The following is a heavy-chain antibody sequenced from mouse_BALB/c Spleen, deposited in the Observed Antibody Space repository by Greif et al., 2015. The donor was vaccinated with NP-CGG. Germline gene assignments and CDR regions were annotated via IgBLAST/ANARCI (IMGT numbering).Heavy chain of an antibody. CDR2: IYPYNGGT. D-gene: IGHD2-14*01. CDR1: GYTFTDYN. J-gene: IGHJ3*01. V-gene: IGHV1S29*02. CDR3: VLYYRYDGVFAY. Sequence: EVQLQQSGPELVKPGASVKISCKASGYTFTDYNMHWVKQSHGKSLEWIGYIYPYNGGTGYNQKFKSKATLTVDNSSSTAYMELRSLTSEDSAVYYCVLYYRYDGVFAYWGQGTLVTVSA.